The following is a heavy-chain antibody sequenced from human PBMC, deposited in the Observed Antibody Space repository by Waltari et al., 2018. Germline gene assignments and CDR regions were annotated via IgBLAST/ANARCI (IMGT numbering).Heavy chain of an antibody. CDR1: GDSMRDTFW. CDR2: VRGSGKT. Sequence: TLSLTCAVSGDSMRDTFWWSWVRQPPGKGLEWIGQVRGSGKTNYNPSFASRVTISLDTSSNQISLRLTSAAAADTAVYYCARDRGRGLYLDSWGQGTLIAVSP. V-gene: IGHV4-4*02. J-gene: IGHJ4*02. CDR3: ARDRGRGLYLDS. D-gene: IGHD2-15*01.